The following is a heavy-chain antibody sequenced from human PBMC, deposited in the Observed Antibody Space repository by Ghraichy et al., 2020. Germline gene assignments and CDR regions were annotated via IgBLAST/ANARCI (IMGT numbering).Heavy chain of an antibody. CDR1: GFTVSSNY. Sequence: GGSLRLSCAASGFTVSSNYMSWVRQAPGKGLEWVSAITASAGSINYADSVKGRFTVSRDNSKNTLFLQMNSLRVDDTAVYYCVKHDWASWGLGTLVTVSS. J-gene: IGHJ1*01. CDR3: VKHDWAS. CDR2: ITASAGSI. V-gene: IGHV3-23*01. D-gene: IGHD3-9*01.